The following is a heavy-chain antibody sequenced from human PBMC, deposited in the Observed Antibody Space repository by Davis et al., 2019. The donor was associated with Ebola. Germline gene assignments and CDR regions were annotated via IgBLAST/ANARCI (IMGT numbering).Heavy chain of an antibody. V-gene: IGHV4-59*11. CDR3: AERGGSV. J-gene: IGHJ4*02. CDR1: DDSISGHY. CDR2: IYYTGSA. Sequence: PSETLSLTCTVSDDSISGHYWNWIRQPPGKRLEWFGSIYYTGSAKYNSSLNSRVSISVDTSKNQFSLKLTSVTAADTAMYYCAERGGSVWGQGTLVTVSS. D-gene: IGHD3-16*01.